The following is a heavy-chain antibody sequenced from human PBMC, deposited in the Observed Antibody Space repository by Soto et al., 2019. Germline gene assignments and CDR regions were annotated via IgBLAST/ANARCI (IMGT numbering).Heavy chain of an antibody. V-gene: IGHV4-31*03. J-gene: IGHJ4*02. D-gene: IGHD6-13*01. CDR2: IYYSGST. CDR3: ARDRYSSSWYYFDY. CDR1: GGSINSGGYY. Sequence: SPTCTVSGGSINSGGYYWSWIRQHAGKGLEWIGYIYYSGSTYYNPSLKSRVTISLDTSKNQFPLKLSSVTAADTAVYYCARDRYSSSWYYFDYWGQGTLVTVSS.